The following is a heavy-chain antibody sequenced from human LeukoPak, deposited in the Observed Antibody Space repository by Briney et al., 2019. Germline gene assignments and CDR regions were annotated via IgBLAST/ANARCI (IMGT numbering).Heavy chain of an antibody. CDR1: GGSINGYY. CDR3: ARLTREDGVDV. J-gene: IGHJ6*02. CDR2: MFYNGNT. V-gene: IGHV4-59*01. Sequence: SETLSPTCNVSGGSINGYYWTWIRQPPGKGLEWIGYMFYNGNTNYSPSLKSRDTISLDTSKSQISMRLTSVTAADTGVYHCARLTREDGVDVWGQGTTVTVSS.